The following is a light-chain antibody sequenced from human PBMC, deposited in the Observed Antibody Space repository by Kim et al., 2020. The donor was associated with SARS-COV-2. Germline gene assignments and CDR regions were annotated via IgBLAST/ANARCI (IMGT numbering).Light chain of an antibody. V-gene: IGKV1-9*01. Sequence: DIQLIQSPSFLSASVGDRVTITCRASQGITSYLAWYQQKPGKAPNLLIYAASTLQSGVPSRFSGSGSGTEFTLTISSLQPEDFATYYCQQLHSYPRTFGGGTKVDIK. CDR1: QGITSY. CDR3: QQLHSYPRT. CDR2: AAS. J-gene: IGKJ4*01.